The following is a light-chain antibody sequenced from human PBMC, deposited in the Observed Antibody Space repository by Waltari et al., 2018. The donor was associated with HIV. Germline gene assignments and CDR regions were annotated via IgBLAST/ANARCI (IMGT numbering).Light chain of an antibody. CDR2: EVT. CDR1: SSDVGGYNY. Sequence: QSALTQPPSASGSPGQSVTISCTGTSSDVGGYNYVSWYQQHPGNAPKLIIYEVTERPSGVPVRFSGSKSGNTASLTVSGLQAEYEADYYCSSYAGSNKVVFGGGTKLTVV. J-gene: IGLJ2*01. CDR3: SSYAGSNKVV. V-gene: IGLV2-8*01.